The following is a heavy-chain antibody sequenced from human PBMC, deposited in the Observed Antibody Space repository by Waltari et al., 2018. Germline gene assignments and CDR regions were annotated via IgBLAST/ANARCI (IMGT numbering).Heavy chain of an antibody. J-gene: IGHJ4*02. D-gene: IGHD6-13*01. CDR1: GFSFGSYA. V-gene: IGHV3-23*01. CDR2: ISVSGGIT. Sequence: EVQLLESGGGLVQHGGSLRLSCAASGFSFGSYAISWVRQAPGRGREWVSVISVSGGITYYADSVKGRFTISRDNSKNTLYLQMNSLRAEDTAVYFCANHKGLYSSSTFDFWGQGTQVTVSS. CDR3: ANHKGLYSSSTFDF.